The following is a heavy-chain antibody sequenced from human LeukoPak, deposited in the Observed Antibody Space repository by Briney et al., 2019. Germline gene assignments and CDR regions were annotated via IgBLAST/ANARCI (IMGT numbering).Heavy chain of an antibody. CDR2: IKQDGSAK. Sequence: PGGSLRLSCAASGFTLSTYWMSWVRQAPGKGLEWVANIKQDGSAKNYVASVKGRFTISRDNARNSLYLQMNSLRAEDTAVYYCARDRQGSLRYFQPRTTNNWFDPWGQGTLVTVSS. CDR3: ARDRQGSLRYFQPRTTNNWFDP. V-gene: IGHV3-7*03. J-gene: IGHJ5*02. D-gene: IGHD3-9*01. CDR1: GFTLSTYW.